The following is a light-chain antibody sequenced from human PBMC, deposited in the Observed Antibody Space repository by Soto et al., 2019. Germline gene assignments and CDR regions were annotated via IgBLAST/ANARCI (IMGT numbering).Light chain of an antibody. V-gene: IGKV1-9*01. J-gene: IGKJ4*01. Sequence: DIQLTQSPSFLSASVGDRVTMTCRASQGIGTWLAWYQQKPGKAPRLLIYTASTLQSGVPSRFSGSGSGTEFTLTISSLQPEDFATYYCQQLNTCPRVLTFGGGTKVEIK. CDR1: QGIGTW. CDR3: QQLNTCPRVLT. CDR2: TAS.